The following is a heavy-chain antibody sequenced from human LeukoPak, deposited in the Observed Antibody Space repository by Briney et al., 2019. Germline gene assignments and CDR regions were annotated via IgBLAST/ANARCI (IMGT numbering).Heavy chain of an antibody. D-gene: IGHD6-6*01. V-gene: IGHV1-2*02. CDR1: GYTFTGYY. CDR3: ARGLRRKQLVGRNYYFDY. CDR2: INPNSGGT. J-gene: IGHJ4*02. Sequence: ASVKVSCKASGYTFTGYYMHWVRQAPGQGLEWMGWINPNSGGTNYAQKFQGRVTMTRDTSISTAYMELSSLRSEDTAVYYCARGLRRKQLVGRNYYFDYWGQGTLVTVSS.